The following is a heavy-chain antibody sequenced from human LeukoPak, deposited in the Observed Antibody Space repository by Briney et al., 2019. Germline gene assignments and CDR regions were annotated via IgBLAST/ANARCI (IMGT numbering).Heavy chain of an antibody. Sequence: GASVKVSCKASGYTFTGYYMHWVRQAPGQGLEWMGWINPNSGGTNYAQKFQGRVTMTRDTSISTAYMELSRLRSDDTAVYYCARGMFYGSGSYEDYWGQGTLVTVSS. CDR1: GYTFTGYY. D-gene: IGHD3-10*01. V-gene: IGHV1-2*02. J-gene: IGHJ4*02. CDR3: ARGMFYGSGSYEDY. CDR2: INPNSGGT.